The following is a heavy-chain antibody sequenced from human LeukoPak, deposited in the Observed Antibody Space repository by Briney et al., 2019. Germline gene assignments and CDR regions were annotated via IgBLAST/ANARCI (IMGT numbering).Heavy chain of an antibody. CDR3: ARQGVIISYFDY. D-gene: IGHD3-10*01. J-gene: IGHJ4*02. CDR2: IYYSGST. Sequence: SETLSLTCTVSGGSISSYYWSWIRQPPGKGLEWIGYIYYSGSTNYNPSLKSRVTVSVDTSNNQFSLRLSSVTAADTAVYFCARQGVIISYFDYWGQGALVTVSS. V-gene: IGHV4-59*08. CDR1: GGSISSYY.